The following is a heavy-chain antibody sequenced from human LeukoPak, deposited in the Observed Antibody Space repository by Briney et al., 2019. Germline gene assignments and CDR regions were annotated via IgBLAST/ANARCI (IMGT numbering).Heavy chain of an antibody. CDR3: ARDLYAVAGTVDAFDI. Sequence: PSETLSLTCTVSGVSISSYYWSWIRQPPGKGRRWIGVICNSGSTNYNPSLKSRVTISVDTSKNQFSLKLSSVTAADTAVYYCARDLYAVAGTVDAFDIWGQGTMVTVSS. CDR2: ICNSGST. CDR1: GVSISSYY. J-gene: IGHJ3*02. V-gene: IGHV4-59*01. D-gene: IGHD6-19*01.